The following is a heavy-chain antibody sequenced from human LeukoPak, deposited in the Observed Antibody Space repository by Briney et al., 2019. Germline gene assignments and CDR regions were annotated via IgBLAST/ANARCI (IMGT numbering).Heavy chain of an antibody. J-gene: IGHJ4*02. CDR2: ISYDGSNK. Sequence: GGSLRLSCAASGFTFSSYAMSWVRQAPGKGLEWVAVISYDGSNKYYADSVKGRFTISRDNSKNTLYLQMHSLRTEDTAVYYCARSKDDYGDYVGYWGQGTLVTVSS. CDR3: ARSKDDYGDYVGY. V-gene: IGHV3-30-3*01. D-gene: IGHD4-17*01. CDR1: GFTFSSYA.